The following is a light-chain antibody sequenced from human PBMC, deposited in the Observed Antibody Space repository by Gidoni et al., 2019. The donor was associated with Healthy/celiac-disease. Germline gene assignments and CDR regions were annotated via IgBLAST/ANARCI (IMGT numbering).Light chain of an antibody. J-gene: IGLJ2*01. CDR1: SSDVGSYNR. Sequence: QSALTQPPSVSASPGQSVTIPCTGTSSDVGSYNRVSWYQQPPGTAPKLMIYEVSNRPSGVPDRFSGSKSGNTASLTISGLQADDEADYYCSSYTSSSTVVFGGGTKLTVL. V-gene: IGLV2-18*02. CDR3: SSYTSSSTVV. CDR2: EVS.